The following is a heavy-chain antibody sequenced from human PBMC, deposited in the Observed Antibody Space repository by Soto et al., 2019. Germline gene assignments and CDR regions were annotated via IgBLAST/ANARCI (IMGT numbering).Heavy chain of an antibody. D-gene: IGHD5-12*01. V-gene: IGHV1-18*01. CDR3: ARGYSAYADHYYYGLDV. J-gene: IGHJ6*02. CDR1: GYTFTSYG. CDR2: INAHNGNT. Sequence: QVQLVQSGAEVKKPGASVKVSCKASGYTFTSYGINWVRQAPGQGLEWMGWINAHNGNTNYAQKVQGRVTMTTDTSXSXXYMELRSLRSDDTAVYYCARGYSAYADHYYYGLDVWGQGTTVTVSS.